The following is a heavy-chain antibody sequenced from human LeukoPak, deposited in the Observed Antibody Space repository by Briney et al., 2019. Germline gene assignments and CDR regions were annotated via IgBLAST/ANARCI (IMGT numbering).Heavy chain of an antibody. Sequence: GGSLRLSCAASGFTFSSYAMSWVRQAPGKGLEWVSAISGSGGSTYYADSVKGRFTISRDNSKNTLYLQMNSLRAEDTAVYYCAKDGAYYSTAGGGGYYFDYWGQGTLVTVSS. CDR1: GFTFSSYA. CDR2: ISGSGGST. J-gene: IGHJ4*02. CDR3: AKDGAYYSTAGGGGYYFDY. V-gene: IGHV3-23*01. D-gene: IGHD3-10*01.